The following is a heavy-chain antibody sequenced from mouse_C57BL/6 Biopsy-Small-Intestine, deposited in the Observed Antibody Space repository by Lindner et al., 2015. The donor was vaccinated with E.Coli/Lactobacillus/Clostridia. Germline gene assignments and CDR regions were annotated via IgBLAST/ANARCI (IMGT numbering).Heavy chain of an antibody. V-gene: IGHV10-1*01. CDR2: IRSKSNNYAT. Sequence: EVQLQESGGGLVQPKGSLKLSCAASGFSFNTYAMNWVRQAPGKGLEWVARIRSKSNNYATYYADSVKDRFTISRDDSESMLYLQMNNLKTEDTAMYYCVRRGDGYSYYAMDYWGQGTPVTVSS. CDR1: GFSFNTYA. D-gene: IGHD2-3*01. CDR3: VRRGDGYSYYAMDY. J-gene: IGHJ4*01.